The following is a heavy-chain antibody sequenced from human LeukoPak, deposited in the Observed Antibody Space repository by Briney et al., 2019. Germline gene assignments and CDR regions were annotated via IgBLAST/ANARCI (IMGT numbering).Heavy chain of an antibody. CDR3: AKDIRITMVRGVINDY. CDR1: GFTVSSTY. D-gene: IGHD3-10*01. V-gene: IGHV3-23*01. Sequence: PGGSLRLSCAASGFTVSSTYMSWVRQAPGKGLEWVSTISGSDGGTYYADSVKGRFTISRDNSKNTLYLQMNSLRAEDTAVYYCAKDIRITMVRGVINDYWGQGTLVTVSS. CDR2: ISGSDGGT. J-gene: IGHJ4*02.